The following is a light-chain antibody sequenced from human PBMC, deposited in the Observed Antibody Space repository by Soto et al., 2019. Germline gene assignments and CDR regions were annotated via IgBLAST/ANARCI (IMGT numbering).Light chain of an antibody. J-gene: IGKJ3*01. Sequence: EIVLTQSPAILSLSPGERATLSCRASQSVYTYLAWYQQKPGQAPRLLIYDTSNRASGVPARFSGSRPGTDFTLTISSLGAEDFAVYFCRQRSDRNFTCGPGTKVDIK. CDR1: QSVYTY. CDR2: DTS. V-gene: IGKV3-11*01. CDR3: RQRSDRNFT.